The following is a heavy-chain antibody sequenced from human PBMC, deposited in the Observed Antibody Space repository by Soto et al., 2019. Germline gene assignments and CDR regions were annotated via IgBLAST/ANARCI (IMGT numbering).Heavy chain of an antibody. Sequence: GGSLRLSCAASGFTFSSYAMNWVRQAPGKGLEWVSAIRASVGTTYYADSVKGRFTISRDNSKNTLYLQMNSLRAEDTAVYYCARNYYDSGGGFDYWGQGTLVTVS. CDR1: GFTFSSYA. V-gene: IGHV3-23*01. D-gene: IGHD3-22*01. J-gene: IGHJ4*02. CDR2: IRASVGTT. CDR3: ARNYYDSGGGFDY.